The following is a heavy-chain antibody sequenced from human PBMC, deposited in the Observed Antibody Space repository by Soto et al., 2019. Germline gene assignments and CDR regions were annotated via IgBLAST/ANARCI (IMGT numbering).Heavy chain of an antibody. CDR3: ARHEQFYYYYYGMDV. Sequence: GESLKISCRGSGYSFTTYWIAWVRQMPGKGLEWMGIINPGDSDTRYSPSFQGQVTISADNYISTAYLQWSSLKASDTAIYYCARHEQFYYYYYGMDVWGQGTTVTVSS. CDR1: GYSFTTYW. V-gene: IGHV5-51*01. CDR2: INPGDSDT. J-gene: IGHJ6*02.